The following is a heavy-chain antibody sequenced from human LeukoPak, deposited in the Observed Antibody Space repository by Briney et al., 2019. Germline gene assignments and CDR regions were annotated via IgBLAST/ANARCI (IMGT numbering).Heavy chain of an antibody. CDR1: GFTFSTYG. V-gene: IGHV3-23*01. D-gene: IGHD6-13*01. CDR2: ISGSGGST. CDR3: ARDLSTLAAAGFLYYFDY. J-gene: IGHJ4*02. Sequence: GGTLRLSCAASGFTFSTYGMNWVRQAPGKGLEWVSAISGSGGSTYYADSVKGRFTISRDNSKNTLYLQMNSLRAEDTAVYYCARDLSTLAAAGFLYYFDYWGQGTLVTVSS.